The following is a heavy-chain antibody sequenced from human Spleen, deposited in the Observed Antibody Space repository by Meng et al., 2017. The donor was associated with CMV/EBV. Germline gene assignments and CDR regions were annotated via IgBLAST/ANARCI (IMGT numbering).Heavy chain of an antibody. CDR1: GGSVSSGSYY. D-gene: IGHD5-24*01. Sequence: SETLSLTCTVSGGSVSSGSYYWSWIRQSPGKGLEWFGQIYYIGTTKYNPSLKSRVTISVDTSNNQFSLRLTSVTAADTAVYYCARTHYPEMATLYGMDVWGQGTTVTVSS. CDR3: ARTHYPEMATLYGMDV. CDR2: IYYIGTT. V-gene: IGHV4-61*01. J-gene: IGHJ6*02.